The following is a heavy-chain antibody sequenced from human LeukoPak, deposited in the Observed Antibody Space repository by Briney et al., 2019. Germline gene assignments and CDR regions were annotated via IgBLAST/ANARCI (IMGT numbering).Heavy chain of an antibody. Sequence: GGSLRLSCAASGFPFSIHGMSWVRQAPRKGPEWVSSISSGSDYTYYADSVKGRFTISRGNSKNTLYLDMTSLRAGDTAIYYCAKIGVIGNWYYDLWGRGTLVAVSS. CDR2: ISSGSDYT. CDR3: AKIGVIGNWYYDL. D-gene: IGHD3-3*01. CDR1: GFPFSIHG. V-gene: IGHV3-23*01. J-gene: IGHJ2*01.